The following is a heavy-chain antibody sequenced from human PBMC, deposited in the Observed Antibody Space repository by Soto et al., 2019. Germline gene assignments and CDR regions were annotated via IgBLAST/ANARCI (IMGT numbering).Heavy chain of an antibody. J-gene: IGHJ6*02. Sequence: SETLSLTCAVYGGSFSGYYWSWIRQPPGKGLEWIGEINHSGSTNYNPSLKSRVTISVDTSKNQFSLKLSSVTAADTAVYYCARGVLLWFGELKPEYYYGMDVWGQGTTVT. CDR3: ARGVLLWFGELKPEYYYGMDV. D-gene: IGHD3-10*01. CDR1: GGSFSGYY. V-gene: IGHV4-34*01. CDR2: INHSGST.